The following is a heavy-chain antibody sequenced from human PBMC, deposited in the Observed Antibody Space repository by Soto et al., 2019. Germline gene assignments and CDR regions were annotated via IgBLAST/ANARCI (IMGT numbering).Heavy chain of an antibody. V-gene: IGHV3-23*01. CDR3: AAYGDGY. CDR1: GFTFSSYA. CDR2: ISGSGGST. J-gene: IGHJ4*02. D-gene: IGHD4-17*01. Sequence: PGGSMRLACPASGFTFSSYAMSWVRQAPGKGLEWVSAISGSGGSTYYADSVKGRCTTSRENCKNTLDLKMNNLRAEDTAVYYCAAYGDGYWGQGTLVTVSS.